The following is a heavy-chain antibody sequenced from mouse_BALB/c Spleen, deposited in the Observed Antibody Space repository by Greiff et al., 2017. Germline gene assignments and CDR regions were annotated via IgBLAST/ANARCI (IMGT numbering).Heavy chain of an antibody. CDR3: ARGAPNWERGFAY. Sequence: EVQVVESGPGLVKPSQSLSLTCSVTGYSITSGYYWNWIRQFPGNKLEWMGYISYDGSNNYNPSLKNRISITRDTSKNQFFLKLNSVTTEDTATYYCARGAPNWERGFAYWGQGTLVTVSA. D-gene: IGHD4-1*01. J-gene: IGHJ3*01. CDR1: GYSITSGYY. CDR2: ISYDGSN. V-gene: IGHV3-6*02.